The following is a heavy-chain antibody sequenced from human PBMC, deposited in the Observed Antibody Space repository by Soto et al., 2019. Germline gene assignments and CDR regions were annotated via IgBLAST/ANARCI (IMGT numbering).Heavy chain of an antibody. CDR2: IIPIFGTA. V-gene: IGHV1-69*13. CDR3: ARAPHYYDSSGYYSRWFDP. J-gene: IGHJ5*02. Sequence: SVKVSCKASGGTFSSYAISWVRQAPGQGLEWMGGIIPIFGTANYAQKFQGRVTITADESTSTAYMELSSLRSEDTAVYYCARAPHYYDSSGYYSRWFDPWGQGTLVTVSS. D-gene: IGHD3-22*01. CDR1: GGTFSSYA.